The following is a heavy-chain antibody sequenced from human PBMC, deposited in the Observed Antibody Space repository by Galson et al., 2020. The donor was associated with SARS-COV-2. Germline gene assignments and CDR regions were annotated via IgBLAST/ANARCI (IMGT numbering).Heavy chain of an antibody. CDR2: IDSTGGFI. CDR1: GFLFSVYA. Sequence: GESLKISCGGSGFLFSVYAMNWVRPAPGKGLEWVATIDSTGGFIYYQDSVQGRFTISRDNSKDTVFLQMNSLRAEDTAVYHCAKTLVGNGGYMDVWGKGTTVTVSS. V-gene: IGHV3-23*01. J-gene: IGHJ6*03. CDR3: AKTLVGNGGYMDV. D-gene: IGHD2-2*01.